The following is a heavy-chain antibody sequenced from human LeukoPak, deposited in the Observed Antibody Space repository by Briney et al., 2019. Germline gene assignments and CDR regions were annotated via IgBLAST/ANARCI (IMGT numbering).Heavy chain of an antibody. D-gene: IGHD5-18*01. V-gene: IGHV4-59*01. CDR1: GGSISSYY. J-gene: IGHJ4*02. Sequence: SETLSLTCTVSGGSISSYYWSWIRQPPGKGLEWIGYIYYSGSTNYNPSLKSRVTISVDTSKNQFSLKLSSVTAADTSVYYCARGRIQLWTYDDWGQGTLVTVSS. CDR3: ARGRIQLWTYDD. CDR2: IYYSGST.